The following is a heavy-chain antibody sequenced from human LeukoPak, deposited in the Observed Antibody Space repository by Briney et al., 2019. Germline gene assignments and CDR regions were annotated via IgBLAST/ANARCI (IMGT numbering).Heavy chain of an antibody. CDR2: ISGSGGST. V-gene: IGHV3-23*01. J-gene: IGHJ4*02. Sequence: GGSLRLSCAASGFTFSSYYMSWVRQAPGKGLEWVSAISGSGGSTYYADSVKGRLTVSRDNYKNTLYLQMNGLRAEDTAVYCCAKNTFDYWGQGTLVTVSS. CDR3: AKNTFDY. CDR1: GFTFSSYY.